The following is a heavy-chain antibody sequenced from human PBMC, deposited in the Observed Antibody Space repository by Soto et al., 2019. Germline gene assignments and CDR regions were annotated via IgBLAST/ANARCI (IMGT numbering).Heavy chain of an antibody. Sequence: QVQLVQSGAEVKKPGASVKVSCKASGYTFTSYAMHWVRQAPGQRLEWMGWINAGNGNTKYSQKFQGRVTITRDTSASTAYMELSSLRSEDTAVYYRARRSRRVIAAAGTFDYWGQGTLVTVSS. D-gene: IGHD6-13*01. CDR2: INAGNGNT. V-gene: IGHV1-3*01. J-gene: IGHJ4*02. CDR1: GYTFTSYA. CDR3: ARRSRRVIAAAGTFDY.